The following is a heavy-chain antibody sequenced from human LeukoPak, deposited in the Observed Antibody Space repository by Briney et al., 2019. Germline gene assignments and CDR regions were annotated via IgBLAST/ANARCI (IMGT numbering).Heavy chain of an antibody. CDR1: GFSLSTSGMC. D-gene: IGHD4-23*01. CDR2: IAWDDDK. J-gene: IGHJ3*02. Sequence: RTSGPTLVNPTQTLTLTCTFSGFSLSTSGMCVSWIRQPPGKALEGLARIAWDDDKYYSTSLKTRLTISKDTSKNQVVLTMTNMDPLDTATYYCARIRRTTVVTAGAFDIWGQGTMVTVSS. CDR3: ARIRRTTVVTAGAFDI. V-gene: IGHV2-70*11.